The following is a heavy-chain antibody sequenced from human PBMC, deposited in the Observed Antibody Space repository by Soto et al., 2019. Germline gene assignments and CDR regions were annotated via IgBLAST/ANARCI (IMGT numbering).Heavy chain of an antibody. V-gene: IGHV3-23*01. CDR1: GFTLSSYA. Sequence: PGGSLRLSCAASGFTLSSYAMSWVRQAPGKGLEWISAISGSGGSTYYADSVKGRFTISRDNSKNTLYLQMNSLRAEDTAVYYCAKDPRIVVVVAADFDYWGQGTLVTVSS. CDR2: ISGSGGST. CDR3: AKDPRIVVVVAADFDY. D-gene: IGHD2-15*01. J-gene: IGHJ4*02.